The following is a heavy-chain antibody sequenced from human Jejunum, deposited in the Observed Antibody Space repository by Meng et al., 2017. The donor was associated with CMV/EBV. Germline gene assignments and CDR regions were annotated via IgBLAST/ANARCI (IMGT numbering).Heavy chain of an antibody. V-gene: IGHV3-53*01. CDR2: IYGSGRT. CDR3: ARPSTPSYYYSMDV. D-gene: IGHD2/OR15-2a*01. Sequence: ADGHAVSNSYMDVIDQAPGKGREWVSVIYGSGRTVSPPCLPHQFPFSRDSSQNTVFLQMNNLRGEDTAIYYCARPSTPSYYYSMDVWGQGTTVTVSS. J-gene: IGHJ6*02. CDR1: GHAVSNSY.